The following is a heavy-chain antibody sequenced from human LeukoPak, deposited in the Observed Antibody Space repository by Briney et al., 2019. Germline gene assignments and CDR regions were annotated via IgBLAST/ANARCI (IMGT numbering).Heavy chain of an antibody. V-gene: IGHV1-69*13. CDR1: GGTFSSYA. J-gene: IGHJ5*02. D-gene: IGHD3-22*01. CDR2: IIPIFGTA. Sequence: SVKVSCKASGGTFSSYAISWVRQAPGQGLEWMGGIIPIFGTANYAQKFQGRVTITADESTSTAYMELSSLRSDDTAVYYCARHLGGAYDSSGYYYDTNWFDPWGQGTQVTVSS. CDR3: ARHLGGAYDSSGYYYDTNWFDP.